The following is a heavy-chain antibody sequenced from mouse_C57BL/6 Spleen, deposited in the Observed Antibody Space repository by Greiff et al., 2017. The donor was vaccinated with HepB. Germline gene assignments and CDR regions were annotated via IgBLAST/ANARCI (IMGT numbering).Heavy chain of an antibody. CDR3: AGDYSGSSYDYDGMEY. CDR2: IDPNSGGT. D-gene: IGHD1-1*01. J-gene: IGHJ4*01. Sequence: QVQLQQSGAELVKPGASVKLSCKASGYTFTSYWMHWVKQRPGRGLEWIGRIDPNSGGTKYNEKFKSKATLTVDKPSSTAYLQLSSLTSEDSAVYYCAGDYSGSSYDYDGMEYWGQGTSVTVSS. V-gene: IGHV1-72*01. CDR1: GYTFTSYW.